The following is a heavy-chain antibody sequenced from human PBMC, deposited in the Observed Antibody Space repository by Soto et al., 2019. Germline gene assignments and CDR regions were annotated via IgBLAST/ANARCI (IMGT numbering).Heavy chain of an antibody. D-gene: IGHD3-16*02. CDR1: GFTLSMSA. CDR2: ISDSGDRT. J-gene: IGHJ3*01. CDR3: AKDRGIIVKAGDAFDV. Sequence: EVQLMESGGGLVQPGGSLRLSCASSGFTLSMSAVNWVRQSPGKGLELVSYISDSGDRTYYADSVKGRCPIYRDRSKNTVSLQMDSLRAEDTAVYYCAKDRGIIVKAGDAFDVWGQGTKVTVSS. V-gene: IGHV3-23*01.